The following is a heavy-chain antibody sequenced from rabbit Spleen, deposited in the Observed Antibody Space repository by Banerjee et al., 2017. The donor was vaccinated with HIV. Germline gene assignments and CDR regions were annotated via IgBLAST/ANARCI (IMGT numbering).Heavy chain of an antibody. Sequence: QEQLEESGGGLVQPEGSLTLSCKASGSDISSYSMSWVRQAPGKGLEWIGYIDPDYGNTYYASWVNGRFTISKTSSTTVTLQMTSLTAADTAAYFCARGIGGGANLWGQGTLVTVS. CDR3: ARGIGGGANL. D-gene: IGHD5-1*01. J-gene: IGHJ4*01. CDR2: IDPDYGNT. CDR1: GSDISSYS. V-gene: IGHV1S45*01.